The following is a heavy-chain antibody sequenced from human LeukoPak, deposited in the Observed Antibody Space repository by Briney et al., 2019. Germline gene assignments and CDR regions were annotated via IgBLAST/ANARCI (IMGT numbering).Heavy chain of an antibody. Sequence: ASVKVSCKASGYTLTSYGISWVRQAPGQGLEWMGWISAYNGNTNYAQKLQGRVTMTTDTSTSTAYMELRSLRSDDTAVYYCAKWVYGFLEWTNYFDYWGQGTLVTVSS. CDR2: ISAYNGNT. CDR3: AKWVYGFLEWTNYFDY. V-gene: IGHV1-18*01. CDR1: GYTLTSYG. J-gene: IGHJ4*02. D-gene: IGHD3-3*01.